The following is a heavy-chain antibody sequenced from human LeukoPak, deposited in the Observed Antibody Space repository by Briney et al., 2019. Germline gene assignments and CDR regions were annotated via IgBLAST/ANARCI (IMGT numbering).Heavy chain of an antibody. V-gene: IGHV3-23*01. D-gene: IGHD1-26*01. Sequence: GGSLRLSCAASGFTFRNYVMTWVRQPPGKGPEWVSSITGIGDSTFYGDSVNGRFTISRDNAKNTLYLQMNSLTVEDTALYYCARDRSGSYPYYFDYWGQGTLVTVSS. CDR2: ITGIGDST. CDR3: ARDRSGSYPYYFDY. J-gene: IGHJ4*02. CDR1: GFTFRNYV.